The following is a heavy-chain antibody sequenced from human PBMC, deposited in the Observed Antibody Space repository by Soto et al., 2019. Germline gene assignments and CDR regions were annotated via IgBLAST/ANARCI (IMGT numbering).Heavy chain of an antibody. CDR3: ARLYYYDSSGYWTFDI. Sequence: ASVKVSCKASGYTFTSYGISWVRQAPGQGLEWMGWISAYNGNTNYAQKLQGRVTMTTDTSTSTAYMELRSLRSDDTAVYYCARLYYYDSSGYWTFDIWGQGTMVTV. J-gene: IGHJ3*02. D-gene: IGHD3-22*01. V-gene: IGHV1-18*01. CDR1: GYTFTSYG. CDR2: ISAYNGNT.